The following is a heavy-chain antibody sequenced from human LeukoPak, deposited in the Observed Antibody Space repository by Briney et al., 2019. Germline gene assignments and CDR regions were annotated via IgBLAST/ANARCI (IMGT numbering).Heavy chain of an antibody. D-gene: IGHD3-10*01. V-gene: IGHV1-3*03. J-gene: IGHJ5*02. CDR3: AGGPITMVRGVIIPNWFDP. CDR1: GYTFTSYA. Sequence: ASVKVSCKASGYTFTSYAMHWVRQAPGQRLEWMGWINAGNGNTKYSQEFQGRVTITRDTSASTAYMELSSLRYEDMAVYYCAGGPITMVRGVIIPNWFDPWGQGTLVTVSS. CDR2: INAGNGNT.